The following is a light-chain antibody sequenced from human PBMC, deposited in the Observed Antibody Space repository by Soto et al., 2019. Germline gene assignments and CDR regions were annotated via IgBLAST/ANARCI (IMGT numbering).Light chain of an antibody. Sequence: ESVLTQSPGTLSLSPGERATLSCRASQSLSSNYLAWYQRKPGQAPRLLIYGVSSRATGVPVSFSGSGSGTDFTLTISRLEPEDFAVYYCQQYVSAPITFGQGTRLEIK. V-gene: IGKV3-20*01. J-gene: IGKJ5*01. CDR1: QSLSSNY. CDR2: GVS. CDR3: QQYVSAPIT.